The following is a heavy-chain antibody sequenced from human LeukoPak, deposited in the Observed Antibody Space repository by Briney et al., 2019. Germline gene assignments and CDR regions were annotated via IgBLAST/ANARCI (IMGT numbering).Heavy chain of an antibody. V-gene: IGHV1-18*01. CDR2: ISAYNGNT. CDR1: GGTFTSYG. D-gene: IGHD3-10*01. J-gene: IGHJ4*02. CDR3: ARSGGSGRPVNYFDY. Sequence: GASVKVSCKASGGTFTSYGISWVRQAPGQGLEWMGWISAYNGNTNYAQKLQGRVTMTTDTSTSTAYMELRSLRSDDTAVYSCARSGGSGRPVNYFDYWGQGTLVTVSS.